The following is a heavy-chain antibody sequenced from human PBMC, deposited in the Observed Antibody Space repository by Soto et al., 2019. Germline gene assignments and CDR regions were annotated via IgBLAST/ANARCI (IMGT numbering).Heavy chain of an antibody. D-gene: IGHD5-18*01. CDR1: GGTVRSSA. CDR3: ASVDTEISYYDCGMDV. Sequence: QVQLVQSGAEVKKPGSSVKVSCKASGGTVRSSAISGVRQAPGQGLEWMGGIIPIFGTANYAQKCQGRVTITSDESTSTAYMELSSLRSEDTAVYYCASVDTEISYYDCGMDVWGQGTTVTVSS. V-gene: IGHV1-69*05. J-gene: IGHJ6*02. CDR2: IIPIFGTA.